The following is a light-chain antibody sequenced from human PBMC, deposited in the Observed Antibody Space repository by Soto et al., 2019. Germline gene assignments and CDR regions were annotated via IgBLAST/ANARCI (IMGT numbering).Light chain of an antibody. CDR1: QSVASY. Sequence: EIVLTQSTATLSLSPGERATLSCRASQSVASYLAWYQQKPGQAPRLLIYDASNRATGIPARFSCSGSGTDFTLTISSLEPEDFAVYYCQQRSNWPPMYTFGQGTKVEIK. CDR2: DAS. CDR3: QQRSNWPPMYT. J-gene: IGKJ2*01. V-gene: IGKV3-11*01.